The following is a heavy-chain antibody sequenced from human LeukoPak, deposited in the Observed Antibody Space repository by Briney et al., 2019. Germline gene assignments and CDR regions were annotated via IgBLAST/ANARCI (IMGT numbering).Heavy chain of an antibody. V-gene: IGHV3-23*01. CDR3: AKDRRSGGSCSDY. CDR1: GFPFSGYA. J-gene: IGHJ4*02. CDR2: ISGSGGST. Sequence: GGSLRLSCAASGFPFSGYAMSWVRQAPGRGLEWVSTISGSGGSTYYADSVKGRFTISRDNSKNTLYLQMNSLRAEDTAVYYCAKDRRSGGSCSDYWGQGTLVTVSS. D-gene: IGHD2-15*01.